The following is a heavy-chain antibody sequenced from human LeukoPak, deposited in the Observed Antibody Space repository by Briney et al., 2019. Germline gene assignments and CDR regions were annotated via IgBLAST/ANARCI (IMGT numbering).Heavy chain of an antibody. CDR1: GGSISSYY. D-gene: IGHD4-11*01. Sequence: SETLSLTCTVSGGSISSYYWSRIRQPPGKGLEWIGYIYYSGSTNYNPSLKSRVTISVDTSKNQFSLKLSSVTAADTAVYYCASTIRLQNYYYYYMDVWGKGTTVTVSS. V-gene: IGHV4-59*01. J-gene: IGHJ6*03. CDR3: ASTIRLQNYYYYYMDV. CDR2: IYYSGST.